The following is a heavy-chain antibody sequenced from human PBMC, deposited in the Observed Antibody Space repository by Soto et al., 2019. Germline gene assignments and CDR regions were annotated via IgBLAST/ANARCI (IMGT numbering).Heavy chain of an antibody. V-gene: IGHV3-23*01. CDR1: GFTFSSYA. CDR3: AKDGEVLRFLEWYNYFDY. Sequence: GGSLRLSCAASGFTFSSYAMSWVRQAPGKGLEWVSAISGSGGSTYYADSVKGRFTISRDNSKNTLYLQMNSLRAEDTAVYYCAKDGEVLRFLEWYNYFDYWGQGTLVTVYS. CDR2: ISGSGGST. D-gene: IGHD3-3*01. J-gene: IGHJ4*02.